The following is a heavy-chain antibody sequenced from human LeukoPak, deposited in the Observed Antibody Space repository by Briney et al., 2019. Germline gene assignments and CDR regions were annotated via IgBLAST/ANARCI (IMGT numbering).Heavy chain of an antibody. V-gene: IGHV1-69*13. J-gene: IGHJ4*02. CDR2: IIPIFGTA. CDR1: GGTFSSYA. D-gene: IGHD2-21*02. CDR3: RICGSDCSLIDH. Sequence: ASVKVSCKASGGTFSSYAISWVRQAPGQGLEWMGGIIPIFGTANYAQKFQGRVTITADESTSTAYVELSSLRSEDTAVYYCRICGSDCSLIDHWGQGTLVTVSS.